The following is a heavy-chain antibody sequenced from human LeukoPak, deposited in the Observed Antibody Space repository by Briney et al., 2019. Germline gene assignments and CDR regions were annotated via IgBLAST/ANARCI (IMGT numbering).Heavy chain of an antibody. J-gene: IGHJ5*02. D-gene: IGHD2-2*01. CDR2: MNPKSGNT. CDR3: VLNGLHCSSTSCQEKFDP. V-gene: IGHV1-8*01. Sequence: ASVKVSCKASGYTFTKNDINWVRQATGQGPEWMGWMNPKSGNTGYAQKFQGRVTMTRNTSITTAYMELSRLRSDDTAVYYCVLNGLHCSSTSCQEKFDPWGQGTLVTASS. CDR1: GYTFTKND.